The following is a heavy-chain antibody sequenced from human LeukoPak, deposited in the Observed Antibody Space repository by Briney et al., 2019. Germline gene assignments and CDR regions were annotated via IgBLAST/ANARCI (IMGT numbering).Heavy chain of an antibody. Sequence: SETLSLTCTVSGGSISSYFWCWVRQPPGKGLEWIGYIFYSGSTNYNPSLKSRVTISVDTSKNQFSLKLRSVTAADTAVYYCTRLDLQYTWFDPWGQGTLVTVSS. CDR1: GGSISSYF. CDR3: TRLDLQYTWFDP. J-gene: IGHJ5*02. V-gene: IGHV4-59*08. CDR2: IFYSGST.